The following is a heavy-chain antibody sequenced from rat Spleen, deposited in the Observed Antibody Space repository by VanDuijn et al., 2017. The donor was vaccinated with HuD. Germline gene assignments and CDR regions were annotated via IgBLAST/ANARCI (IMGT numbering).Heavy chain of an antibody. CDR1: GFTFSDYY. Sequence: EVQLVESDGGLVRPGRSLKLSCAASGFTFSDYYMAWVRQAPTEGLEWVATISTSGAGTYYRDSVKGRFTISRDNAKNTLYLQMNSLRSEDTATYYCTRVDYPGIAHYFDYWGQGVMVTVSS. J-gene: IGHJ2*01. D-gene: IGHD1-4*01. CDR3: TRVDYPGIAHYFDY. CDR2: ISTSGAGT. V-gene: IGHV5-27*01.